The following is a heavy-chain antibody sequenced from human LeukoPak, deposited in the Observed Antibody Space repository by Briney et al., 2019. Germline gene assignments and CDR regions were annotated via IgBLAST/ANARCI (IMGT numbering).Heavy chain of an antibody. D-gene: IGHD2-2*01. CDR3: ARVSNLYCSSTSCYDFDY. J-gene: IGHJ4*02. CDR2: INPDGSRT. CDR1: KFSFTSYW. Sequence: GGSLRLSCAASKFSFTSYWMHWVRQAPGKGLVWVSRINPDGSRTNYADSVEGRFTTSRDNAKNTLYLQMNSLRAEDTAVYYCARVSNLYCSSTSCYDFDYWGQGTLVTVSS. V-gene: IGHV3-74*01.